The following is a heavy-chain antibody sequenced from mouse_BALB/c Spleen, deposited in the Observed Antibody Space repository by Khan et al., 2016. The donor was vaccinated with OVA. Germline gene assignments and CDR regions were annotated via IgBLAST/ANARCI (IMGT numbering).Heavy chain of an antibody. J-gene: IGHJ4*01. Sequence: QVQLKDSGPGLVAPSQSLSITCTVSGLSLSSNGVSWVRQPPGKGLEWLGVIWGDGSTNYHSTLKSRLIISKDNSKSQVFLKLNSLQTDDTATYYCAKFTPDYYSMDYWGQGTSVTVSS. D-gene: IGHD1-1*01. CDR1: GLSLSSNG. CDR2: IWGDGST. CDR3: AKFTPDYYSMDY. V-gene: IGHV2-3*01.